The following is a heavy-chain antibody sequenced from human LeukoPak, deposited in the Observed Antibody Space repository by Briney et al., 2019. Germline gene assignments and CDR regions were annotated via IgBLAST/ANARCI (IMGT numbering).Heavy chain of an antibody. J-gene: IGHJ4*02. CDR2: INPNSGGT. CDR1: GYTFTSNY. CDR3: ARDFNAKGERGYFY. Sequence: ASVKVSCKASGYTFTSNYMHWVRQAPGQGLEWMGWINPNSGGTNYAQKFQGRVTMTRDTSISTAYMELSRLRSDDTAVYYCARDFNAKGERGYFYWGQGTLVTVSS. D-gene: IGHD2-15*01. V-gene: IGHV1-2*02.